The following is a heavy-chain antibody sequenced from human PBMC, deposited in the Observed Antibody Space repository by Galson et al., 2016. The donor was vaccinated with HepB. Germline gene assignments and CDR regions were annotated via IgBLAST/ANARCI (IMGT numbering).Heavy chain of an antibody. J-gene: IGHJ3*01. CDR2: MNPNSGNT. V-gene: IGHV1-8*01. CDR1: GYTFTSYD. D-gene: IGHD3-10*02. CDR3: AKDDGFDLSGGVRGDAFEV. Sequence: SVKVSCKASGYTFTSYDINWVRQVTGQGLEWMGWMNPNSGNTGYAQKFQGRVTMTGNTSISTAYMELSSLRPEDTAVYYCAKDDGFDLSGGVRGDAFEVWGQGTLAIVSA.